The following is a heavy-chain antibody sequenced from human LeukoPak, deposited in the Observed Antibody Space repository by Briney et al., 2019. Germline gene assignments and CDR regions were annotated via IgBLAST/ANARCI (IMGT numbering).Heavy chain of an antibody. CDR3: ARDHSNWNYAPDF. J-gene: IGHJ4*02. CDR2: ISASNGDT. Sequence: ASVRVSCKASGYTFTRYGISWVRQAPGQGLQWLGWISASNGDTNYAQKFRDRVTMSTDTSTGTAYLDVRSLTSDDTTVYYCARDHSNWNYAPDFWGQGTLVTVSS. V-gene: IGHV1-18*01. CDR1: GYTFTRYG. D-gene: IGHD1-7*01.